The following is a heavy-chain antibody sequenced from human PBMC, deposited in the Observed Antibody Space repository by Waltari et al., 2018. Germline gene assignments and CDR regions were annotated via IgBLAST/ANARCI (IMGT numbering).Heavy chain of an antibody. D-gene: IGHD5-18*01. V-gene: IGHV1-24*01. CDR1: GYTLTDLS. Sequence: QVQLVQSGAEVRKPGASVKVSCKVSGYTLTDLSMHWVRPATGKGLEWMGGFDSEDGETINAQKFQGRVTMTEDTSTDTAYMELSSLRSEDTAVYYCATLKRGYSYGWTLDYWGQGTLVIVSS. CDR3: ATLKRGYSYGWTLDY. J-gene: IGHJ4*02. CDR2: FDSEDGET.